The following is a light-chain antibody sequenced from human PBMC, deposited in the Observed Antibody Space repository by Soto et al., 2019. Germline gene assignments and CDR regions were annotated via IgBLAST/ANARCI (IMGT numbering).Light chain of an antibody. Sequence: QSVLTQPPSASGTPGQRVTISCSGSSSNIGRNFVYWYQQLPGTAPKLLIYSNNQRPSGVPDRFSDSKSGTSASLAISGLRSEDEGDYYCAAWDDSLNGPVFGGGTKLTVL. V-gene: IGLV1-47*02. CDR1: SSNIGRNF. J-gene: IGLJ3*02. CDR2: SNN. CDR3: AAWDDSLNGPV.